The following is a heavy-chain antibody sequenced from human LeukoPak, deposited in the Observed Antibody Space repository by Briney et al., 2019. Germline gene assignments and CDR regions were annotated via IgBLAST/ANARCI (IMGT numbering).Heavy chain of an antibody. V-gene: IGHV3-33*06. Sequence: TGGSLRLSCAASGFTFRSYGMHGVRQAPGRGREWVAVIWYDGSNKYYADSVKGRFTIARDNSKNTLYLQMNSLRAEDTAVYYCAKSQMFHGYSYGYDRFDPWGQGTLVTVSS. J-gene: IGHJ5*02. CDR1: GFTFRSYG. CDR3: AKSQMFHGYSYGYDRFDP. D-gene: IGHD5-18*01. CDR2: IWYDGSNK.